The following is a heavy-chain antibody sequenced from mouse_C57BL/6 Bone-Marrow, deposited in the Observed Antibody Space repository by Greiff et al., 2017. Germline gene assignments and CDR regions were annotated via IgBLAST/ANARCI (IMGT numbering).Heavy chain of an antibody. CDR3: ARGYGSSPVAY. CDR1: GFNIKDYY. Sequence: DVQLVESGAELVKPGASVKLSCTASGFNIKDYYMHWVKQRTEQGLEWIGRIDPEDGETKYAPKFQGKATITADTSSNTAYLQLSSLTSEDTAVHYCARGYGSSPVAYWGQGTLVTVSA. J-gene: IGHJ3*01. D-gene: IGHD1-1*01. CDR2: IDPEDGET. V-gene: IGHV14-2*01.